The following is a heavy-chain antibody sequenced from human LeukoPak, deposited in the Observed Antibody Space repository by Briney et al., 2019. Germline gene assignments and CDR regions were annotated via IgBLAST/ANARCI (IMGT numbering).Heavy chain of an antibody. CDR2: IYYSGST. CDR1: GGSISSYY. J-gene: IGHJ4*02. Sequence: SETLSLTCTVSGGSISSYYWSWILQPPGKGLEWIGYIYYSGSTNYNPSLKSRVTISVDTSKNQFSLKLSSVTAADTAVYYCASTYGSGSYGVDYWGQGTLVTVSS. CDR3: ASTYGSGSYGVDY. D-gene: IGHD3-10*01. V-gene: IGHV4-59*01.